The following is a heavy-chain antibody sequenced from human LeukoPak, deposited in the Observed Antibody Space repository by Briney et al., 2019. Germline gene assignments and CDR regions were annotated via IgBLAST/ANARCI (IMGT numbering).Heavy chain of an antibody. J-gene: IGHJ4*02. CDR3: ANSKVADFHY. CDR2: ITGSGGST. V-gene: IGHV3-23*01. D-gene: IGHD6-19*01. Sequence: PGGSLRLSCAASGFTVSSNYMSWVRQAPGKGLEWVSAITGSGGSTYYAGSVKGRFTISRDNSKNTVYLQMNSLRVDDTAVYYCANSKVADFHYWGQGTRVTVSS. CDR1: GFTVSSNY.